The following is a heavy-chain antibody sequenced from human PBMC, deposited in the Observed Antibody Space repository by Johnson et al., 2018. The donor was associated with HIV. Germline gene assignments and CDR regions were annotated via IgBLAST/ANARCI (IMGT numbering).Heavy chain of an antibody. V-gene: IGHV3-30-3*01. J-gene: IGHJ3*02. CDR3: AKGHCIAAAGVGAACHAFDI. CDR1: GFTFSNYA. Sequence: QVQLVESGGGVVQPGRSLRLSCAASGFTFSNYAMHWVRQAPGKGLEWVTFISYDGSNKYYADSVKGRFTISRDNSKNTLYLQMNSLRAEDTAVYYCAKGHCIAAAGVGAACHAFDIWGQGTMVTVSS. D-gene: IGHD6-13*01. CDR2: ISYDGSNK.